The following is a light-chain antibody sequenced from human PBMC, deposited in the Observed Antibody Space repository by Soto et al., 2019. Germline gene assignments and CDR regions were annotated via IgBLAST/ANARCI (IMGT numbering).Light chain of an antibody. J-gene: IGLJ1*01. CDR3: SSYSSSSTV. V-gene: IGLV2-14*01. Sequence: QSALTQPASVSGSPGQSITISCTGTSSDVGGYNYVSWYQQHPGKAPKLMIYEVSNRPSGVSNRFSGSKSDNTASLTISGLQAEDAADYYCSSYSSSSTVFGTGTKLTVL. CDR1: SSDVGGYNY. CDR2: EVS.